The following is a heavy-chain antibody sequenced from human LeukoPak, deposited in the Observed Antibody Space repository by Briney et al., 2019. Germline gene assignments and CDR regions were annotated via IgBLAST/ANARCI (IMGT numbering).Heavy chain of an antibody. V-gene: IGHV4-59*01. CDR3: ARTPYYYYMDV. CDR2: IYYSGST. J-gene: IGHJ6*03. Sequence: SETLPLTCTVSGDSISSYYWSWIRQPPGKGLEWIGYIYYSGSTNYNPSLKSRVTISVDTSKKQFSLKLSSVTAADTAVYYCARTPYYYYMDVWGKGTTVTVSS. CDR1: GDSISSYY.